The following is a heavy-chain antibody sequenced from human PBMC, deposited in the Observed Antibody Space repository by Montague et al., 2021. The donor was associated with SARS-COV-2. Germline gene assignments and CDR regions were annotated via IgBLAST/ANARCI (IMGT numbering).Heavy chain of an antibody. J-gene: IGHJ6*02. CDR3: ARGYCSGSGCYYYYGMDV. V-gene: IGHV4-34*01. CDR1: GGSFSGYY. Sequence: SETLSLTCAVYGGSFSGYYWNWIRQPPGRGLEWIGETNDSGRTNYNPSLRGRVTISVDTSKNQFSLRLSSVTAAETAVYYCARGYCSGSGCYYYYGMDVWGQGTTVTVSS. CDR2: TNDSGRT. D-gene: IGHD2-15*01.